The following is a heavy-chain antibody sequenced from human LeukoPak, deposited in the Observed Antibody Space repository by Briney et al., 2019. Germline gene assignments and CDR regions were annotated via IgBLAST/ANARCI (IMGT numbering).Heavy chain of an antibody. V-gene: IGHV5-51*01. CDR3: ARRRGDGYNIDY. CDR1: GYSFTNYW. J-gene: IGHJ4*02. Sequence: GESLKISCKGSGYSFTNYWIAWVRQMPGKGLEWMGIIYPGDSDTRYSPSFQGQVTISVDKSISTAYLQWTGLKASDTAMYYCARRRGDGYNIDYWGQGTLVTVSS. CDR2: IYPGDSDT. D-gene: IGHD5-24*01.